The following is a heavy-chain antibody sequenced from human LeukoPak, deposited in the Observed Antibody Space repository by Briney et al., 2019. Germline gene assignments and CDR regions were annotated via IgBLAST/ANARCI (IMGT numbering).Heavy chain of an antibody. CDR2: ISAYNGNT. CDR1: GGTFSSYA. Sequence: GSSVKVSCKASGGTFSSYAISWVRQAPGQGLEWMGWISAYNGNTNYAQKLQGRVTMTTDTSTSTAYMELRSLRSDDTAVYYCARDRSGGSYYNYWGQGTLVTVSS. CDR3: ARDRSGGSYYNY. D-gene: IGHD2-15*01. V-gene: IGHV1-18*01. J-gene: IGHJ4*02.